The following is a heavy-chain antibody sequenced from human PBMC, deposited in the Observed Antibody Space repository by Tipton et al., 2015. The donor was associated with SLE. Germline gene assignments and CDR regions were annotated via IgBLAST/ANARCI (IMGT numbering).Heavy chain of an antibody. Sequence: SLRLSCAASGFTFSSYSMNWVRQAPGKGLEWVSYISSSSSTIYYADSVKGRFTISRDNAKNSLYLQMNSLRAEDTAVYYCAGFLEWPQWGQGTLVTVSS. CDR3: AGFLEWPQ. CDR1: GFTFSSYS. J-gene: IGHJ4*02. V-gene: IGHV3-48*01. D-gene: IGHD3-3*01. CDR2: ISSSSSTI.